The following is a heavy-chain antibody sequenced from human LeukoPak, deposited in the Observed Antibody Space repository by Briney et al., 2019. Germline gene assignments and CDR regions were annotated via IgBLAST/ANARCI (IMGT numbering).Heavy chain of an antibody. D-gene: IGHD3-16*01. CDR2: VSYDGIIK. Sequence: GGSLRLSCATSGFTFSGCAMHWVRQAPGKGLKWVAVVSYDGIIKYYADSLKGRFTISRDNSKNTLYLQMNSLRTEDTAMYYCATGGGLATEIDYWGQGTLVTVSS. CDR1: GFTFSGCA. V-gene: IGHV3-30*04. CDR3: ATGGGLATEIDY. J-gene: IGHJ4*02.